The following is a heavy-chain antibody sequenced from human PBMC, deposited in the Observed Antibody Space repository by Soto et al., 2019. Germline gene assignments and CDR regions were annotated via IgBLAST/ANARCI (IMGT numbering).Heavy chain of an antibody. J-gene: IGHJ4*02. V-gene: IGHV4-30-2*01. CDR3: ARGGGYDPFDY. CDR1: GDSISSGAYY. Sequence: SETLSLTCNVSGDSISSGAYYWSWIRQPAGKGLEWIGYITHLENTFYNPSFQSRLTLSIDRSKNQFSLKLASMTAADTAVYYCARGGGYDPFDYWGQGTQVTVSS. D-gene: IGHD5-12*01. CDR2: ITHLENT.